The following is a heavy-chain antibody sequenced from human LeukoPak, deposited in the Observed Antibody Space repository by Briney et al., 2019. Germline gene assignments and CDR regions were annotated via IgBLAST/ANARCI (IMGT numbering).Heavy chain of an antibody. J-gene: IGHJ3*02. V-gene: IGHV4-30-2*01. D-gene: IGHD1-26*01. CDR1: GGSISSGGYY. CDR3: ARGHDPLAAYSGSPSDAFDI. Sequence: SETLSLTCTVSGGSISSGGYYWSWIRQPPGKGLEWIGYIYRSGSTYYNPSLKSRVTISVDRPKNQFSLKLSSVTAADTAVYYCARGHDPLAAYSGSPSDAFDIWGQGTMVTVSS. CDR2: IYRSGST.